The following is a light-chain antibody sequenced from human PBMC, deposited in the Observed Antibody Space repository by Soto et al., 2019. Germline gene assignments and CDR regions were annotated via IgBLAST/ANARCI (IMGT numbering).Light chain of an antibody. CDR3: QQYASSPRT. J-gene: IGKJ1*01. V-gene: IGKV3-20*01. CDR2: GAS. Sequence: EIVSTQSPGTLSLSPGERATLFCRASQSFTTSQLAWYQQRPGQAPRVLIFGASRRATGIPDRFSGSGSGTDFTLTISRLEPEDSAVYYCQQYASSPRTFGQGTKVDIK. CDR1: QSFTTSQ.